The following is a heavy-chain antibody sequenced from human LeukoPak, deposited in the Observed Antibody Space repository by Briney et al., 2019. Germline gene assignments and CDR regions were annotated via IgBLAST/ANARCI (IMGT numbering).Heavy chain of an antibody. CDR2: IYYSGST. CDR3: ARASEPYCSGGSCPFDY. Sequence: SETLSLTCTVSGGSISTYYWSWIRQPPGKGLEWIGYIYYSGSTNYNPSLKSRVTISVDTSKNQFSLKLGSVTAADTAVYFCARASEPYCSGGSCPFDYWGQGTLVTVSS. J-gene: IGHJ4*02. D-gene: IGHD2-15*01. CDR1: GGSISTYY. V-gene: IGHV4-59*01.